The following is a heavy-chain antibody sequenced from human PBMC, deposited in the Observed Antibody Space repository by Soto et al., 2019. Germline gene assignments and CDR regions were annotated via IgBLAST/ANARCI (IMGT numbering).Heavy chain of an antibody. CDR3: ARLAMATRRGYYGMDV. Sequence: GESLKISCKGSGYSFTSYWISWVRQMPGKGLEWMGRIDPSDSYTNYSPSFQGHVTISADKSISTAYLQWSSLKTSDTAMYYCARLAMATRRGYYGMDVWGQGTTVTVSS. CDR1: GYSFTSYW. V-gene: IGHV5-10-1*01. J-gene: IGHJ6*02. D-gene: IGHD5-12*01. CDR2: IDPSDSYT.